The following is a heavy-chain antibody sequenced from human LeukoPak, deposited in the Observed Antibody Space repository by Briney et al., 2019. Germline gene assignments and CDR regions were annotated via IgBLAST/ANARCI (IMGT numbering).Heavy chain of an antibody. D-gene: IGHD5-18*01. CDR1: GGSISSSSAY. J-gene: IGHJ4*02. V-gene: IGHV4-39*01. CDR2: IYYSKNT. Sequence: SETLSLTCTVSGGSISSSSAYWGWIRQPPGKGLEWIGSIYYSKNTYYNPSLKSRVTISADTSKDQFSLTLGSVSATDTAVYYCVRPRGFSYGYFDYWGQGTLVTVSS. CDR3: VRPRGFSYGYFDY.